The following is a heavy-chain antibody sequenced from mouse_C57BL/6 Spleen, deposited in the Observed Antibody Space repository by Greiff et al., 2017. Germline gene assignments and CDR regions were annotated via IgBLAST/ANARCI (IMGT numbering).Heavy chain of an antibody. J-gene: IGHJ1*03. V-gene: IGHV5-9*01. D-gene: IGHD1-1*01. CDR1: GFTFSSYT. Sequence: EVQLMESGGGLVKPGGSLKLSCAASGFTFSSYTMSWVRQTPEKRLEWVATISGGGGNTYYPDSVKGRFTISRDNAKNTLYLQMSSLRSEDTALYYCARQGYYGSSYDWYFDVWGTGTTVTVSS. CDR2: ISGGGGNT. CDR3: ARQGYYGSSYDWYFDV.